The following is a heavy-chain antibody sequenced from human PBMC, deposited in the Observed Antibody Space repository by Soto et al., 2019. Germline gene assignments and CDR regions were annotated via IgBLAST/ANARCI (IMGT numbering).Heavy chain of an antibody. J-gene: IGHJ6*02. CDR2: IYYSGST. CDR1: GASISSSSYY. Sequence: QLQLHESGPGLVKPSETLSLTCTVSGASISSSSYYWGWIRQPPGKGLEWIGSIYYSGSTYYNPSLKSRVTIYVDTSKNQFSLKLSSVTAAYTALYYCARLNAGTTYYYYGMDVWGQGTTVTVSS. D-gene: IGHD1-7*01. CDR3: ARLNAGTTYYYYGMDV. V-gene: IGHV4-39*01.